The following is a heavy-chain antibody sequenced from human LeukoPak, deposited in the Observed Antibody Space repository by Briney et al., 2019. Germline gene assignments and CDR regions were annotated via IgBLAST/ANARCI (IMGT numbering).Heavy chain of an antibody. Sequence: GASLKVSCKASGYTFTSYGISWVRQARGQGLEWMGWISAYNDNTNYAQKLQGRVTMTTDTSTSTAYMELRSLRSDDTAVYYCATDPAYGDYAFVIWGQGTMVTVSS. V-gene: IGHV1-18*01. CDR1: GYTFTSYG. CDR2: ISAYNDNT. J-gene: IGHJ3*02. CDR3: ATDPAYGDYAFVI. D-gene: IGHD4-17*01.